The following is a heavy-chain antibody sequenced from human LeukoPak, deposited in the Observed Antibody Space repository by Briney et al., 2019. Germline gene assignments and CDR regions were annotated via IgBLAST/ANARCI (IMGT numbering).Heavy chain of an antibody. V-gene: IGHV3-21*01. CDR2: ISPSSSYI. CDR3: ARDLTGGEYFDS. Sequence: GGSLRLPCAASGFTLSSFKMTWVRQAPGKGLEWVASISPSSSYISYADSLKGRVTVSRDNTKNSVFLQMSSLRAEDTAVYYCARDLTGGEYFDSWGQGTLVSVSS. CDR1: GFTLSSFK. D-gene: IGHD3-16*01. J-gene: IGHJ4*02.